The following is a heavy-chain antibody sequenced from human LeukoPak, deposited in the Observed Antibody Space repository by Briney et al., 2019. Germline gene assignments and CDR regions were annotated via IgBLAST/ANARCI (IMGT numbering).Heavy chain of an antibody. CDR3: VSFYETY. V-gene: IGHV3-74*01. CDR2: INSDGSWT. Sequence: GGSLRLSCAASGNYWMHWVRQVPGKGLVWVSHINSDGSWTSYADSVKGRFTISKDNAKNTVYLQMNSPRAEGTAVYYCVSFYETYWGRGTLVTVSS. J-gene: IGHJ4*02. D-gene: IGHD2/OR15-2a*01. CDR1: GNYW.